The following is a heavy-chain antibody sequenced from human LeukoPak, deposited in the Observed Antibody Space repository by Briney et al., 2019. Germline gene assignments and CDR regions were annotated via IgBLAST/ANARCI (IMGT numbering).Heavy chain of an antibody. CDR2: IWYDGSNK. CDR3: AKGFDILTGYYAFDY. V-gene: IGHV3-33*06. Sequence: GRSLRLSCAASGFTFSSYGMHWVRQVPGKGLEWVAVIWYDGSNKYYADSVKGRFNISRDNSKNTLYLQMNRLRAEDTAVYYCAKGFDILTGYYAFDYWGQGTLVTVSS. D-gene: IGHD3-9*01. J-gene: IGHJ4*02. CDR1: GFTFSSYG.